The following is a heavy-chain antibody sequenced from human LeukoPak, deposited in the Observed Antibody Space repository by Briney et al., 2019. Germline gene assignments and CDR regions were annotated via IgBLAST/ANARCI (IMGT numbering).Heavy chain of an antibody. CDR3: AVVPLIFGEGVWYFDY. V-gene: IGHV4-39*07. J-gene: IGHJ4*02. CDR2: IYYSGST. D-gene: IGHD3-10*02. Sequence: SETLSLTCTVSGGSISSSSYYWGWIRQPPGKGLEWIGSIYYSGSTYYNPSLKSRVTIPVDTSKNQFSLKLSSVTAADTAVYYCAVVPLIFGEGVWYFDYWGQGTLVTVSS. CDR1: GGSISSSSYY.